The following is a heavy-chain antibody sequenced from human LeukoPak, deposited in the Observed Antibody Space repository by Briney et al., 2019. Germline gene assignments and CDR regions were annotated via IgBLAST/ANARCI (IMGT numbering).Heavy chain of an antibody. D-gene: IGHD3-22*01. Sequence: GGSLRLSCAVSGFTLSNYGMSWVRQAAGKGLEWVAGISGSGGSTNYADSVKGRFTISRDNPKNTLYLQMNSLRAEDTAVYFCAKRGVVIRVILVGFHKEAYYFDSWGQGALVIVSS. V-gene: IGHV3-23*01. CDR3: AKRGVVIRVILVGFHKEAYYFDS. J-gene: IGHJ4*02. CDR1: GFTLSNYG. CDR2: ISGSGGST.